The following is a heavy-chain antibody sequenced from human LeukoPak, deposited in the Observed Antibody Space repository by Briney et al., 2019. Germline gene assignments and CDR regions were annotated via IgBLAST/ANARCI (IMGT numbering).Heavy chain of an antibody. Sequence: GGSPRLSCAASGFTFSSYAMHWVRQAPGKGLEWVAVISYDGSNKYYADSVKGRFTISRDNSKNTLYLQMNSLRAEDTAVYYCARDKLTSYSSGHYYYGMDVWGKGTTVTVSS. D-gene: IGHD6-19*01. CDR2: ISYDGSNK. V-gene: IGHV3-30*04. CDR1: GFTFSSYA. CDR3: ARDKLTSYSSGHYYYGMDV. J-gene: IGHJ6*04.